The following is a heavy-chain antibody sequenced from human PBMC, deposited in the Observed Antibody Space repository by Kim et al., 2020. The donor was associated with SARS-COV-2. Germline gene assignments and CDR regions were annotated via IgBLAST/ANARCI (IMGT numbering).Heavy chain of an antibody. CDR2: IYYTGST. D-gene: IGHD6-13*01. J-gene: IGHJ5*02. Sequence: SETLSLTCTVSGDSISSYYWSWIRQPPGKGLEWIGYIYYTGSTNYNPSLKSRVTISVDTSKNQFSLKLSSVTAADTAVYYCAREQFSSSWFNGWFDHWGQGTLVTVSS. CDR1: GDSISSYY. CDR3: AREQFSSSWFNGWFDH. V-gene: IGHV4-59*01.